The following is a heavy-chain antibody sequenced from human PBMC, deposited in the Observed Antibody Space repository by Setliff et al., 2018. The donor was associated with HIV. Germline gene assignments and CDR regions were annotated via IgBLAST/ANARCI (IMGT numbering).Heavy chain of an antibody. D-gene: IGHD3-22*01. J-gene: IGHJ6*03. CDR3: ARDSVNYYDSSGYYYYYYYMDV. Sequence: SETLSLTCSVSGGSISTYHWSWIRQPPGKGLEWIGYIYKSGSTNYSPSLKSRVTISPGTSKNQFSLKLTSVTAADTAVYYCARDSVNYYDSSGYYYYYYYMDVWGKGTTVTVSS. CDR1: GGSISTYH. V-gene: IGHV4-4*08. CDR2: IYKSGST.